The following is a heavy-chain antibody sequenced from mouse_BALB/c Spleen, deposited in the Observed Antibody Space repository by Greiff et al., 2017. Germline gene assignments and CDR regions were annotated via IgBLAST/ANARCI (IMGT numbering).Heavy chain of an antibody. D-gene: IGHD2-12*01. CDR3: ARGDYRGYFDY. Sequence: EVKLVESGGGLVKPGGSLKLSCAASGFTFSDYYMYWVRQTPEKRLEWVATISDGGSYTYYPDSVKGRFTISRDNAKNNLYLQMSSLKSEDTAMYYCARGDYRGYFDYWGQGTTLTVSS. J-gene: IGHJ2*01. CDR1: GFTFSDYY. CDR2: ISDGGSYT. V-gene: IGHV5-4*02.